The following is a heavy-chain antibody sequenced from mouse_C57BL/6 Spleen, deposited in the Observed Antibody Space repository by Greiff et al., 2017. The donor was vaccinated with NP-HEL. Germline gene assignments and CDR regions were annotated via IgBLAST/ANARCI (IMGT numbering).Heavy chain of an antibody. V-gene: IGHV1-5*01. D-gene: IGHD1-1*01. J-gene: IGHJ2*01. CDR1: GYTFTSYW. CDR3: SALYYGSSPFDY. CDR2: IYPGNSDT. Sequence: QLQQSGTVLARPGASVKMSCKTSGYTFTSYWMHWVKQRPGQGLEWIGAIYPGNSDTSYNQKFKGKAKLTAVTSASTAYMELSSLTNEDSAVYYCSALYYGSSPFDYWGKGTTLTVSS.